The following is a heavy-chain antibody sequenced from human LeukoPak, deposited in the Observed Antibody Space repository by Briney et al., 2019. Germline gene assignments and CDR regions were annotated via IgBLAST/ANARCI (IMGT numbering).Heavy chain of an antibody. V-gene: IGHV3-53*01. Sequence: GGSLRLSCAASGFTVRSIYMTWVRQAPGKGLEWVSSFYSGGSSYYADSVKGRFIISRGSSTDTLYLQMNSLRVEDTAVYFCARDRGYGYGFFDYWGQGTLVTVSS. CDR2: FYSGGSS. CDR1: GFTVRSIY. CDR3: ARDRGYGYGFFDY. D-gene: IGHD5-18*01. J-gene: IGHJ4*02.